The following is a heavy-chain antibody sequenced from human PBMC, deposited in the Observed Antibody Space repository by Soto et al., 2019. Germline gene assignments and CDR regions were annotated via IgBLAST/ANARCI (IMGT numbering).Heavy chain of an antibody. D-gene: IGHD4-17*01. CDR1: GFTFSSYG. V-gene: IGHV3-30*18. J-gene: IGHJ6*02. CDR3: AKDGIPTVTFSWYYYYGMDV. CDR2: ISYDGSNK. Sequence: QPGGSLRLSCAASGFTFSSYGMHWVRQAPGKGLEWVAVISYDGSNKYYADSVKGRFTISRDNSKNTLYLQMNSLRAEDTAVYYCAKDGIPTVTFSWYYYYGMDVWGQVTTVTVSS.